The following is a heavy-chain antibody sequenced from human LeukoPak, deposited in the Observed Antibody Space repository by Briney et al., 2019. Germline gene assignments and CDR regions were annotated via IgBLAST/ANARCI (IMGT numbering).Heavy chain of an antibody. D-gene: IGHD3-3*01. J-gene: IGHJ3*02. V-gene: IGHV4-38-2*01. CDR1: GYSINSAYY. CDR2: VYHSGST. CDR3: ARPAWSGYWSGFDI. Sequence: ASETLSLTCAVSGYSINSAYYWGWIRQPPGKGLEWVGSVYHSGSTYYNPSLKSRVTISVDTSKNQFSLQLSSVTAADTAVYYCARPAWSGYWSGFDIWGQGTTVTVSP.